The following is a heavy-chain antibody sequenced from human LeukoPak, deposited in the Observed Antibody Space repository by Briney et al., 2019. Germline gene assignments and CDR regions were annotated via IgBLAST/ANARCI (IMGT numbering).Heavy chain of an antibody. J-gene: IGHJ5*02. Sequence: PSETLSLTCTVSGGSISSSSYYWGWIRQPPGKGLEWIGSIYYSGSTYYNPSLKSRVTISVDTSKNQFSLKLSSVTAADTAAYYCARHLAPDRGDWFDPWGQGTLVTVSS. CDR1: GGSISSSSYY. CDR2: IYYSGST. D-gene: IGHD2-2*01. CDR3: ARHLAPDRGDWFDP. V-gene: IGHV4-39*01.